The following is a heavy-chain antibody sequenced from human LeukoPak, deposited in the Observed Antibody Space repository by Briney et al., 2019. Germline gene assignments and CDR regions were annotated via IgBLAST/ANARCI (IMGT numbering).Heavy chain of an antibody. V-gene: IGHV4-31*03. J-gene: IGHJ2*01. Sequence: SETLSLTCTVSGGSISSGGYYWSWIRQHPGKGLEWIGYIYYSGSTYYNPSLKSRVTISVDTSKNQFSLKLSSVTAADTPVYYCARDLGDCSSTSCPLYFDLWGRGTLVTVSS. CDR1: GGSISSGGYY. D-gene: IGHD2-2*01. CDR3: ARDLGDCSSTSCPLYFDL. CDR2: IYYSGST.